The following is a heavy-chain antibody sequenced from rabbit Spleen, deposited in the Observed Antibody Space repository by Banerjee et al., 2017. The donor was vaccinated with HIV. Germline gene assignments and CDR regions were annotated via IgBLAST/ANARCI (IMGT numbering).Heavy chain of an antibody. V-gene: IGHV1S45*01. CDR1: GFSFSSSYW. Sequence: EESGGGLVQPAGSLTLTCTASGFSFSSSYWICWVRQAPGKGLEWIGWIYTGSSGSTYYGSWAKGRFTISKTSSTTVTLKMTSLTAADTATYFCATSPGSDYKLWGPGTLVTVS. CDR2: IYTGSSGST. J-gene: IGHJ4*01. D-gene: IGHD1-1*01. CDR3: ATSPGSDYKL.